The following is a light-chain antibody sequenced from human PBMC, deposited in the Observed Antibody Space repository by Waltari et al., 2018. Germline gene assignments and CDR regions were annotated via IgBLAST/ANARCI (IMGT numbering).Light chain of an antibody. Sequence: DIVMTQTPLSLSVTPGQPASISCKSSQSLLHSDGKTYLYWYLQKPGQSPQILIYEVPSRFSGVPDTFGGSGSGTDFTLKISRVEAEDVGVYYCMQGIHLPRTFGQGTKVEIK. CDR1: QSLLHSDGKTY. J-gene: IGKJ1*01. CDR2: EVP. V-gene: IGKV2-29*02. CDR3: MQGIHLPRT.